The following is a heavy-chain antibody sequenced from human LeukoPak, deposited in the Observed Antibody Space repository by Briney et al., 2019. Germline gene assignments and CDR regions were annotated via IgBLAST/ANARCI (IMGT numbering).Heavy chain of an antibody. J-gene: IGHJ5*02. V-gene: IGHV4-34*01. D-gene: IGHD6-13*01. CDR2: INHSGST. CDR1: GGSFSGYY. Sequence: KASETLSLTCAVYGGSFSGYYWSWIRQPPGKGLEWIGEINHSGSTNYNPSLKSRVTISVDTSKNPFSLKLSSVTAADTAVYYCARGVKRRASPNTHSILSSSNWFDPWGQGTLVTVSS. CDR3: ARGVKRRASPNTHSILSSSNWFDP.